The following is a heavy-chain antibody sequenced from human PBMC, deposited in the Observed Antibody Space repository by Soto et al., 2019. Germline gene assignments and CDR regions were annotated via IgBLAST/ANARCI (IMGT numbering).Heavy chain of an antibody. Sequence: PGGSLRLSCEASGFTFSSYGMHWVRQAPGKGLEWVAVISYDGSNKYYADSVKGRFTISRDNSKNTLYLQMNSLRAEDTAVYYCAKDLSGSSWYGYYGMDVRGQGTTVTVSS. CDR1: GFTFSSYG. D-gene: IGHD6-13*01. CDR3: AKDLSGSSWYGYYGMDV. V-gene: IGHV3-30*18. J-gene: IGHJ6*02. CDR2: ISYDGSNK.